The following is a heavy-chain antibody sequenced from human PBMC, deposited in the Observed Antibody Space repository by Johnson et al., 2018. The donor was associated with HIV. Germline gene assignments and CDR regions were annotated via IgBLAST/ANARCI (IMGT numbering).Heavy chain of an antibody. J-gene: IGHJ3*02. D-gene: IGHD3-22*01. CDR2: IGIAGDT. Sequence: VQLVESGGGLVQPGGSLRLSCAASGFTFSMYDIHWVRQTTGKGLAWVSGIGIAGDTYYIDSVKGRFTISRENAKKSLYLQMNNLRAGDTAVYYCVRGIVVRLGAFDIWGQGTTVTVSS. CDR3: VRGIVVRLGAFDI. CDR1: GFTFSMYD. V-gene: IGHV3-13*01.